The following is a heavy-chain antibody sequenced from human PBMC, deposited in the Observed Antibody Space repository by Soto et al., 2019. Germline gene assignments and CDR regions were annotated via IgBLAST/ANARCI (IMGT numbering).Heavy chain of an antibody. D-gene: IGHD6-6*01. CDR3: ARVGIAARPDDAFDI. CDR1: GYTFTSYY. CDR2: INPSGGST. J-gene: IGHJ3*02. Sequence: ASVKVSCKASGYTFTSYYMHWVRQAPGQGLEWMGIINPSGGSTSYAQKFQGRVTMTRDTSTSTVYMELSSLRSEDTAVYYCARVGIAARPDDAFDIWGQGTMVTVS. V-gene: IGHV1-46*01.